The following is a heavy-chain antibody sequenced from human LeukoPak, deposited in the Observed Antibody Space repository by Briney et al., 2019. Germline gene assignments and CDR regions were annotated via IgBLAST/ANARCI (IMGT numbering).Heavy chain of an antibody. CDR2: IIPIFGTA. D-gene: IGHD4-17*01. CDR1: GGTFSSYA. J-gene: IGHJ4*02. Sequence: ASVKVSCKASGGTFSSYAISWVRQAPGQGLEWMGGIIPIFGTANYAQKFQGRVTITADESTRTAYMELSSRRSEDTAVYYCASSAIYGDYVRFDYWGQGTLVTVSS. CDR3: ASSAIYGDYVRFDY. V-gene: IGHV1-69*13.